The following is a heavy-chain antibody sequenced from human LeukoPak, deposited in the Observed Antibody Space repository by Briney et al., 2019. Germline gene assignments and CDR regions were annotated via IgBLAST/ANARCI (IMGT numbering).Heavy chain of an antibody. CDR2: IYSGGST. J-gene: IGHJ6*03. CDR1: GFTVSSNY. V-gene: IGHV3-53*01. CDR3: AKGSADTAMVRYYYYYMDV. D-gene: IGHD5-18*01. Sequence: GGSLSLSCAASGFTVSSNYMSWVRQAPGKGLEWVSVIYSGGSTYYADSVKGRFTISRDNSKNTLYLQMNSLRAEDTAVYYCAKGSADTAMVRYYYYYMDVWGKGTTVTVSS.